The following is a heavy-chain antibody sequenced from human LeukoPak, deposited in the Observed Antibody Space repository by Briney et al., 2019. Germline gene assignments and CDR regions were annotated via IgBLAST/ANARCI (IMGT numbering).Heavy chain of an antibody. CDR1: GGTFSSYA. Sequence: ASVKVSCKASGGTFSSYAISWVRQAPGQGLEWMGGIIPIFGTANYAQKFQGRVTMTTDTSTSTAYMELRSLRSDDTAVYYCAREGDGDWAPWGQGTLVTVSS. D-gene: IGHD4-17*01. V-gene: IGHV1-69*05. J-gene: IGHJ5*02. CDR2: IIPIFGTA. CDR3: AREGDGDWAP.